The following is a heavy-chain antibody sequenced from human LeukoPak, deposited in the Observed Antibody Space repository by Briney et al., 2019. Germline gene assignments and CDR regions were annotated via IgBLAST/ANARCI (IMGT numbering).Heavy chain of an antibody. CDR2: ISTYNDNT. D-gene: IGHD6-6*01. Sequence: ASVKVSCKASGYTFTSYDISWVRQAPGQGLEWMGWISTYNDNTHYAQKPQGRVTMTTDTSTSTVYMELKSLRSDDTAVYYCARIQSRIIAARPGNPAFDYWGRGTLDTVSS. J-gene: IGHJ4*02. V-gene: IGHV1-18*01. CDR1: GYTFTSYD. CDR3: ARIQSRIIAARPGNPAFDY.